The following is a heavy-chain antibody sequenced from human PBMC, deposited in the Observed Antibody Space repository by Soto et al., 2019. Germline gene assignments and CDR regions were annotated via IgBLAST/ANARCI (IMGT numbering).Heavy chain of an antibody. V-gene: IGHV4-39*01. J-gene: IGHJ4*02. Sequence: SSETLSLTCTVSGGSITSRGYYWGWIRQPPGKGLEWIGRIFHNGATYSNPSLRSRVTVSVDTSNNQLSLRLKSLTAADTAVYYCAGLRVVPPAMWALDVWGQGTPVTVSS. D-gene: IGHD2-2*01. CDR2: IFHNGAT. CDR3: AGLRVVPPAMWALDV. CDR1: GGSITSRGYY.